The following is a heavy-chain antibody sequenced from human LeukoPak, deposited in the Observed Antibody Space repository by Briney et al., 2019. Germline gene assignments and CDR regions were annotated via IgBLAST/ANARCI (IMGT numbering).Heavy chain of an antibody. V-gene: IGHV5-51*01. Sequence: GESLKISCKGSGYXFSNYWICWVRQMPGKGLEWMGIIYPADSDTRYSPSFQGQVTISADKSISTAYLQWSSLKASDTAMYYCARGASGYDYDYWGQGTLVTVSS. J-gene: IGHJ4*02. CDR1: GYXFSNYW. CDR2: IYPADSDT. CDR3: ARGASGYDYDY. D-gene: IGHD5-12*01.